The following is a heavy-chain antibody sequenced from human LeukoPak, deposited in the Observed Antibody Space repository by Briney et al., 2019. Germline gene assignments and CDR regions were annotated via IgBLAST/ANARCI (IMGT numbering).Heavy chain of an antibody. D-gene: IGHD3-16*01. J-gene: IGHJ5*02. CDR2: INPNSGGT. CDR3: ARGSPGGGTYNWFDP. CDR1: GYTFTGYY. Sequence: ASVKVSCKASGYTFTGYYMHWVRQAPGQGLEWMGWINPNSGGTNYAQKFQGRVTMTRDTSISTAYMELSRLRSNDTAVYYCARGSPGGGTYNWFDPWGQGTLVTVSS. V-gene: IGHV1-2*02.